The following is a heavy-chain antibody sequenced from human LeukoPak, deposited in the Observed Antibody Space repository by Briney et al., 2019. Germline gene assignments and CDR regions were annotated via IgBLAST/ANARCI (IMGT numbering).Heavy chain of an antibody. D-gene: IGHD6-6*01. Sequence: PSETLSLTCAAYGGSFSGYYWSWIRQPPGKGLEWIGEINHSGSTDYNPSLKSRVTISVDTSKNQFSLKLSSVTAADTAVYYCAKTPTALVRGGYYFDNWGQGTLVTVSS. J-gene: IGHJ4*02. CDR3: AKTPTALVRGGYYFDN. CDR2: INHSGST. V-gene: IGHV4-34*01. CDR1: GGSFSGYY.